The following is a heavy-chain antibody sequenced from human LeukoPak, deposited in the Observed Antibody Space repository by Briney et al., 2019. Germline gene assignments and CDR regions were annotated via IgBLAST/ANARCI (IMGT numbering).Heavy chain of an antibody. CDR2: MNPSGGST. CDR3: ARAGHQDEGGYYYGMDV. D-gene: IGHD2-15*01. J-gene: IGHJ6*02. V-gene: IGHV1-46*01. CDR1: GYTFTRYY. Sequence: ASVKVSCKASGYTFTRYYMHWVREAPGQELEWMGIMNPSGGSTSYAQMFQGRVTMTRDTSTSPVYMELSSWTSEDTAVYYCARAGHQDEGGYYYGMDVWGQGTTVTVSS.